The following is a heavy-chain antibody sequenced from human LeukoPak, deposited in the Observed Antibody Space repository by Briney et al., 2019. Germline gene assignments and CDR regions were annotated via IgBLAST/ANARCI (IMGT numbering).Heavy chain of an antibody. J-gene: IGHJ4*02. CDR1: GGSISSYY. V-gene: IGHV4-59*01. Sequence: SETLSLTCTVSGGSISSYYWSWIRQPPGKGLEWVGYIYYSGGTNYNPSLKSRVTISVDTSKNKFSLKPSSVTAADTAVYYCARGIMITFGGVIVDYWGQGTLVTVSS. CDR3: ARGIMITFGGVIVDY. D-gene: IGHD3-16*02. CDR2: IYYSGGT.